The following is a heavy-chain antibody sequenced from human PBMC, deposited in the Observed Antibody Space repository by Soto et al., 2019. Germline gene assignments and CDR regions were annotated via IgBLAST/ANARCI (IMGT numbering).Heavy chain of an antibody. CDR1: GFGFTNSW. V-gene: IGHV3-15*07. CDR2: IKSKNDGGTT. Sequence: EVQVVESGGGLVKPGGSLRLSCAASGFGFTNSWMNWVRQAPRKGLEWVGRIKSKNDGGTTDYAAPVQGRFTISRDDSKTTIYLQMNSLKTEDTAVYYCTSAGQYCTSTTCKAYWGQGTPVTVSS. J-gene: IGHJ4*02. CDR3: TSAGQYCTSTTCKAY. D-gene: IGHD2-2*01.